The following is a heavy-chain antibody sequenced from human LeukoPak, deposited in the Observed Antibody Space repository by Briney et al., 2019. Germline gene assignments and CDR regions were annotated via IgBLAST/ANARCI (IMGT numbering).Heavy chain of an antibody. CDR2: SYYTGST. V-gene: IGHV4-39*01. Sequence: PSETLSLTCSVSGGSIITNTSYWGWIRQPPGKGLEWIGSSYYTGSTHHSPSLKSRVIISVDTSKNEFSLKLSSVTAADTAVYYCASHQWLTGGFDYWGQGTLVTVSS. CDR3: ASHQWLTGGFDY. CDR1: GGSIITNTSY. J-gene: IGHJ4*02. D-gene: IGHD5-12*01.